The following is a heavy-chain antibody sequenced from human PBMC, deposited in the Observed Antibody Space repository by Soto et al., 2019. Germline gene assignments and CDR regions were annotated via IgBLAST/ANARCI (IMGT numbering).Heavy chain of an antibody. CDR2: ISSSSTYI. J-gene: IGHJ4*02. CDR1: GFNFSSYG. V-gene: IGHV3-21*03. CDR3: ARYYDFWSGYYFADY. Sequence: GSLRLSCAASGFNFSSYGMTWVRQAPGKGLEWVSFISSSSTYIYYADSLKGRFTISRDNAKNSLYLQMVSLRAEDTALYYCARYYDFWSGYYFADYWGQGTLVTVSS. D-gene: IGHD3-3*01.